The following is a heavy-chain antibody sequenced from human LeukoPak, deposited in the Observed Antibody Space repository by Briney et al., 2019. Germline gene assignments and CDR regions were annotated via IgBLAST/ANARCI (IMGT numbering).Heavy chain of an antibody. J-gene: IGHJ4*02. CDR1: GCTLTELS. D-gene: IGHD1-1*01. V-gene: IGHV1-24*01. CDR2: FDPEDGET. CDR3: ATGLESYFDY. Sequence: ASVKVSCKVSGCTLTELSMHWVRQAPGKGLEWMGGFDPEDGETVYAQKFQGRVTMTEDTSTDTAYMELSSLRSEDTAVYYCATGLESYFDYWGQGTLVTVSS.